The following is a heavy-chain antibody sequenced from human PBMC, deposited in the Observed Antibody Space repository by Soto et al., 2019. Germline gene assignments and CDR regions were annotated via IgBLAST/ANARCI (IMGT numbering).Heavy chain of an antibody. J-gene: IGHJ4*02. CDR1: GFTFSSYG. D-gene: IGHD5-18*01. Sequence: QVQLVESGGGVVQPGGSLRLSCAASGFTFSSYGMHWVRQAPGKGLEWVAVISYDGSHKYYADSVKGRFTISRDNSENTLYLQMNSLRPEDTAVYYCTRGSTAMATYLIYWGQGTLVTASS. CDR2: ISYDGSHK. V-gene: IGHV3-30*03. CDR3: TRGSTAMATYLIY.